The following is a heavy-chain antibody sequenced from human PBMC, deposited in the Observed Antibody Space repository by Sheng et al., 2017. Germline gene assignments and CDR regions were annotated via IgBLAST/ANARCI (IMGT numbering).Heavy chain of an antibody. CDR3: AKELIAAAFLDY. CDR2: ISYDGSNK. D-gene: IGHD6-13*01. Sequence: QVQLVESGGGVVQPGRSLRLSCAASGFTFSSYGMHWVRQAPGKGLEWVAVISYDGSNKYYADSVKGRFTISRDNSKNTLYLQMNSLRAEDTAVYYCAKELIAAAFLDYWGQGTLVTVSS. CDR1: GFTFSSYG. V-gene: IGHV3-30*18. J-gene: IGHJ4*02.